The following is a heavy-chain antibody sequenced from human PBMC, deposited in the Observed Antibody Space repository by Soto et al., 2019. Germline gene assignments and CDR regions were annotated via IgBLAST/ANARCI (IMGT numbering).Heavy chain of an antibody. CDR2: ISYDGSNK. CDR3: AKPRIEAVGTRSAFDI. D-gene: IGHD6-13*01. CDR1: GFTFSSYG. V-gene: IGHV3-30*18. J-gene: IGHJ3*02. Sequence: QVQLVESGGGVVQPGRSLRLSCAASGFTFSSYGMHWVRQAPGKGLEWVAVISYDGSNKYYADSVKGRFTISRDNSKNXLHLQMNSLRAEDTAVYYCAKPRIEAVGTRSAFDIWGQGTMVTVSS.